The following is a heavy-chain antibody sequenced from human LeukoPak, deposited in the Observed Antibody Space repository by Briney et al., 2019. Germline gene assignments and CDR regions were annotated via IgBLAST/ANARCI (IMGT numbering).Heavy chain of an antibody. D-gene: IGHD1-26*01. J-gene: IGHJ4*02. CDR1: GFIFSTYG. V-gene: IGHV3-30*02. CDR3: AKIGWELLRGELFDY. Sequence: GGSLRLSCAAPGFIFSTYGMHWVRQAPGKGLEWVAFIRYDGTYKKNADFVKGRFIISRDNFKNTLYLQMNSLRAEDTAVYYCAKIGWELLRGELFDYWGQGTLVTVSS. CDR2: IRYDGTYK.